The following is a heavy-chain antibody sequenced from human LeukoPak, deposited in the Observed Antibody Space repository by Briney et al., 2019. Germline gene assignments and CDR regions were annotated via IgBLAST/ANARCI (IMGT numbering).Heavy chain of an antibody. Sequence: PGGSLRLSCAASGFTFSDYYMSWIRQAPGKGLEWVSSIESSSRFIYYADSVKGRFTISRDNAKNSLRLQMNSLRAEDTAVYYCARDSDAWSNWFDTWGQGTLVTVSS. J-gene: IGHJ5*02. V-gene: IGHV3-11*06. CDR1: GFTFSDYY. CDR2: IESSSRFI. D-gene: IGHD1-26*01. CDR3: ARDSDAWSNWFDT.